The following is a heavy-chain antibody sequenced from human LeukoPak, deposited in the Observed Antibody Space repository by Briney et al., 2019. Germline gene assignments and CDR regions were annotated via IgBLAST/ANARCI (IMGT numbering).Heavy chain of an antibody. D-gene: IGHD1-26*01. Sequence: SETLSLTCTVSGGSVNSGSYYWNWIRQPPGKGLEWIGYIYYSGSTNYNPSLKSRVTISVDTSKNQFSLKLSSVTAADTAVYYCARAAYSGSYHSDYWGQGTLVTVSS. V-gene: IGHV4-61*01. CDR1: GGSVNSGSYY. J-gene: IGHJ4*02. CDR2: IYYSGST. CDR3: ARAAYSGSYHSDY.